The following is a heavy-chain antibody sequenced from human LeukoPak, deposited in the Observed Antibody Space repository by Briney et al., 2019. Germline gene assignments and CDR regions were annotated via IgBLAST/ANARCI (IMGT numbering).Heavy chain of an antibody. CDR3: ASSGKLHDAFDI. V-gene: IGHV4-30-4*08. Sequence: PSETLSLTCTVSGGSISSGDYYWSWIRQPPGKGLEWIGYIYYSGSTYYNPSLKSRATMSVDTSKNQFSLKLSSVTAADTAVYYCASSGKLHDAFDIWGQGTMVTVSS. J-gene: IGHJ3*02. D-gene: IGHD1-26*01. CDR2: IYYSGST. CDR1: GGSISSGDYY.